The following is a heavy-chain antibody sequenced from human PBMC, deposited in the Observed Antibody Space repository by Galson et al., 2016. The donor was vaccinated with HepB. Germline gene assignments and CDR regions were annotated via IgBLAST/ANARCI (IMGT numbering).Heavy chain of an antibody. J-gene: IGHJ4*02. CDR1: GFTFSDYS. CDR2: ISSSGSTI. Sequence: SLRLSCAASGFTFSDYSMNWVRQAPGKGPEWVSYISSSGSTIYYADSVKGRFTISRDNAKNSLFPQMNSLRDEDTAVYYCARRSRSAFDYWGQGTLVTVSS. CDR3: ARRSRSAFDY. V-gene: IGHV3-48*02.